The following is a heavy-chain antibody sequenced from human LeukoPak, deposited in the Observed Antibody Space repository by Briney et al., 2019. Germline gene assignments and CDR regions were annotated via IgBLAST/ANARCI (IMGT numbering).Heavy chain of an antibody. J-gene: IGHJ4*02. Sequence: GGSLRLSRAASGFTVSSNYMSWVRQAPGKGLEWVSVIYSGGSTYYADSVKGRFTISRDNSKNTLYLQMNSLRAEDTAVYYCARSAIVPGDDYWGQGTLVTVSS. D-gene: IGHD1-26*01. CDR3: ARSAIVPGDDY. CDR2: IYSGGST. V-gene: IGHV3-66*02. CDR1: GFTVSSNY.